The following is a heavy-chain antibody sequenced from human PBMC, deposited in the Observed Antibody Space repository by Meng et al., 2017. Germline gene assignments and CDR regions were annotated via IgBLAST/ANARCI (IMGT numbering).Heavy chain of an antibody. CDR1: GFAFTGYY. V-gene: IGHV1-2*06. D-gene: IGHD3-22*01. CDR2: IQPNSGDT. Sequence: QVQRVQSGAGVKEAGASVKVSCKASGFAFTGYYIHWVRQAPGQGLGWMGRIQPNSGDTNSAQKFQGRVTMTRDTSISTAYMELSGLKFDDTAVYYCARGLYDISGDFSYWGQGTLVTVSS. CDR3: ARGLYDISGDFSY. J-gene: IGHJ4*02.